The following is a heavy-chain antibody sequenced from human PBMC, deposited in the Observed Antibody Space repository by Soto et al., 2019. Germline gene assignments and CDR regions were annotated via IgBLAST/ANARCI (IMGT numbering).Heavy chain of an antibody. CDR3: AGGGCDWTSFDI. D-gene: IGHD2-21*02. CDR2: ISAYNGNT. CDR1: GYTFTSYC. Sequence: ASVYVSFKASGYTFTSYCISCVRQAPGQGLEWMAWISAYNGNTNYAQKLQGRVTMTTDTATSTAYMELRSLRSDDTAVYYCAGGGCDWTSFDIWGQGTMVTVS. J-gene: IGHJ3*02. V-gene: IGHV1-18*04.